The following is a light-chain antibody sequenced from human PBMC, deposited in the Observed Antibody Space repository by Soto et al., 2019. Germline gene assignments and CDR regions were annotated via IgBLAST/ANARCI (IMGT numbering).Light chain of an antibody. Sequence: IQLAHSPSSLSASVGDRVTITCRASQGISSYLAWYQQKPGKAPKLLIYAASTLQSGVPSRFSGSGSGTEFTLTISSLQPDDFATYYCQQANSFPITFGQGTRLEIK. CDR2: AAS. V-gene: IGKV1-9*01. CDR3: QQANSFPIT. CDR1: QGISSY. J-gene: IGKJ5*01.